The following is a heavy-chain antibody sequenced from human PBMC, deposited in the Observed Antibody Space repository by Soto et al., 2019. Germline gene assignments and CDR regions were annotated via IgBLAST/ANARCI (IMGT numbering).Heavy chain of an antibody. D-gene: IGHD6-6*01. CDR3: AREGKQLVPLHTISQKPYYYYGMDV. Sequence: QVQLVQSGAEVKKPGSSVKVSCKASGGTFSSYAISWVRQAPGQGLEWMGGIIPIFGTANYAQKFQGRVTITADESTSTADMELSSLISEDTAVYYCAREGKQLVPLHTISQKPYYYYGMDVWGQGTTVTVSS. CDR1: GGTFSSYA. V-gene: IGHV1-69*01. CDR2: IIPIFGTA. J-gene: IGHJ6*02.